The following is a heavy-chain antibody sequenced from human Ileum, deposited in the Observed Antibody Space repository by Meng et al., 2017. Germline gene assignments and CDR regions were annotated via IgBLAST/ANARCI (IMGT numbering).Heavy chain of an antibody. Sequence: VQLVQCGGEVTTPGASVKVSCKASGYTFTGYYIHGVRQATGQGLEWMGWNNPNSGATSYAQKFQSRVTMTRDTSINTAYLELSSLRSDDTAVYYCARDLTKYYDGSGSPLSNYWGQGTLVTVSS. V-gene: IGHV1-2*02. CDR1: GYTFTGYY. CDR2: NNPNSGAT. CDR3: ARDLTKYYDGSGSPLSNY. J-gene: IGHJ4*02. D-gene: IGHD3-22*01.